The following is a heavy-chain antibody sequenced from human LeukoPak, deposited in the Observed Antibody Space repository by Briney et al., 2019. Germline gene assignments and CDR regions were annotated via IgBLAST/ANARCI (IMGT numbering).Heavy chain of an antibody. J-gene: IGHJ4*02. Sequence: LPGGSLRLSCAASGFTFSSYGMHWVRQAPGKGLEWLAVISHDGDSKYYADSVKGRITISRDNSMNTLYLQMNSLRAEDTAVYYCAKVRWGSDNALDSWGQGTLVTGSS. V-gene: IGHV3-30*18. CDR1: GFTFSSYG. CDR3: AKVRWGSDNALDS. CDR2: ISHDGDSK. D-gene: IGHD3-16*01.